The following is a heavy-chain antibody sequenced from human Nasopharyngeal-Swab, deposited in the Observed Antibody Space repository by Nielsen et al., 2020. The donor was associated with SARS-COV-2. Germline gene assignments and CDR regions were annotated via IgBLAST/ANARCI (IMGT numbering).Heavy chain of an antibody. CDR2: ISYDGSNK. Sequence: VRQAPGKGLEWVAVISYDGSNKYYADSVKGRFTISRDNSKNTLYLQMNSLRAEDTAVYYCAKELARAYLDYYFDYWGQGTLVPSPQ. V-gene: IGHV3-30*18. CDR3: AKELARAYLDYYFDY. D-gene: IGHD2-8*01. J-gene: IGHJ4*02.